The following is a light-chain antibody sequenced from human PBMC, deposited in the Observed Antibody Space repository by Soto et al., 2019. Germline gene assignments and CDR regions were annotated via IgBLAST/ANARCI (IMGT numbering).Light chain of an antibody. CDR3: SSYAGKNNVI. CDR1: SGDVGSYRF. V-gene: IGLV2-8*01. CDR2: EVT. Sequence: QSALTQPPSASGSPGQSVTISCTGTSGDVGSYRFVSWYQQHPGKAPKLLIYEVTKRPSGVPDRFSASTSGNTASLTVSGLQADDEADYYCSSYAGKNNVIFGGGTKLTVL. J-gene: IGLJ2*01.